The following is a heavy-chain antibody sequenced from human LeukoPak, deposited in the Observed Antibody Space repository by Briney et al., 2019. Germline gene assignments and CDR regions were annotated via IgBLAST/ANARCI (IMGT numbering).Heavy chain of an antibody. J-gene: IGHJ4*02. CDR1: GGSISSGSYY. CDR3: AREPRDGYNFFDY. V-gene: IGHV4-61*02. Sequence: SETLSLTCTVSGGSISSGSYYWSWIRQPAGKGLEWIGRIYTSGSTNYNPSLKSRVTISVDTSKNQFSLKLSSVTAADTAVYYCAREPRDGYNFFDYWGQGTLVTVSS. CDR2: IYTSGST. D-gene: IGHD5-24*01.